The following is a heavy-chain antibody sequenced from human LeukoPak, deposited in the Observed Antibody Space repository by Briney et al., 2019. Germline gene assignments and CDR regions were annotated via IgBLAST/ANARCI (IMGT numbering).Heavy chain of an antibody. CDR3: ATDPYYYDSSGPS. CDR2: FDPEDGET. Sequence: GASVKVSCKVSGYTLTELSMHCVRQAPGKGLEWMGGFDPEDGETIYAQKFQGRVTMTEDTSTDTAYMELSSLRSEDTAVYYCATDPYYYDSSGPSWGQGTLVTVSS. V-gene: IGHV1-24*01. J-gene: IGHJ4*02. D-gene: IGHD3-22*01. CDR1: GYTLTELS.